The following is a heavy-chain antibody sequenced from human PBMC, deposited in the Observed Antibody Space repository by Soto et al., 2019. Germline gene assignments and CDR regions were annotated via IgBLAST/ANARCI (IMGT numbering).Heavy chain of an antibody. V-gene: IGHV3-30*18. CDR1: GFTFSSYG. Sequence: GGSLRLSCAASGFTFSSYGMHWVRQAPGKGLEWVAVISYDGSNKYYADSVKGRFTISRDNSKNTLYLQMNSLRAEDTAVYYCAKPVALLEYYYDSSGYYLWGQGTLVTVSS. CDR3: AKPVALLEYYYDSSGYYL. J-gene: IGHJ4*02. D-gene: IGHD3-22*01. CDR2: ISYDGSNK.